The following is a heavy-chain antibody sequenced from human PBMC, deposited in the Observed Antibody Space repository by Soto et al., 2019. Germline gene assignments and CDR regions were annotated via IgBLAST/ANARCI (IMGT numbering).Heavy chain of an antibody. Sequence: GGSLRLSCAASGFTFSSYGMHWVRQAPGKGLEWVAVISYDGSNKYYADSVKGRFTISRDNSKNTLYLQMNSLRAEDTAVYYCAKVCSFSVRPDVHYYYRMDVWGQGTTVPVSS. V-gene: IGHV3-30*18. CDR2: ISYDGSNK. CDR1: GFTFSSYG. CDR3: AKVCSFSVRPDVHYYYRMDV. J-gene: IGHJ6*02. D-gene: IGHD3-10*01.